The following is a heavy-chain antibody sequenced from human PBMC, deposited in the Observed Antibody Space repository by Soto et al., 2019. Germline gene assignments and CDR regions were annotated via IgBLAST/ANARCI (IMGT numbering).Heavy chain of an antibody. J-gene: IGHJ4*02. D-gene: IGHD5-12*01. Sequence: QVQLVQPGAEVKKPGASVKVSCKASGYTFTSYYMHWVRQAPGKGLEWLGIIKPSGGSTIYAQKFQGRVTMTRDTSTSTVYMELSSLRSEDTAVYYCARESTGHRSGAFDYWGQGTLVTVSS. CDR3: ARESTGHRSGAFDY. CDR1: GYTFTSYY. V-gene: IGHV1-46*03. CDR2: IKPSGGST.